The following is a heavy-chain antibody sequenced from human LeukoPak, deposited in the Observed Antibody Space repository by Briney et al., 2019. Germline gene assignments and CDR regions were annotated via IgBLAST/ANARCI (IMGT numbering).Heavy chain of an antibody. CDR1: GGTFSSYA. Sequence: GSSVKVSCKASGGTFSSYAISWVRQAPGQGLEWMGRIIPILGIANYAQKFQGRVTITADKSTSTAYMELSSLRSEDTAVYYCARAYDFWSGYLYNWFDPWGQGTLVTVSS. CDR3: ARAYDFWSGYLYNWFDP. D-gene: IGHD3-3*01. V-gene: IGHV1-69*04. J-gene: IGHJ5*02. CDR2: IIPILGIA.